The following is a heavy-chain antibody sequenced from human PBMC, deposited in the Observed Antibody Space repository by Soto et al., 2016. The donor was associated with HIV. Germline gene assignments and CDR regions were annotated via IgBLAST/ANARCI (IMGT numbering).Heavy chain of an antibody. D-gene: IGHD1-7*01. J-gene: IGHJ6*03. V-gene: IGHV3-21*01. CDR3: ARDPRTTNYYYYMDV. Sequence: EVQLVESGGGLVKPGGSLRLSCAASGFIFSSYSMNWVRQAPGKGLEWVSSISSSSSYTYYAGSVKGRFTISRDNAKNSLYLQMNSLRAEDTAVYYCARDPRTTNYYYYMDVWGKGTTVTVSS. CDR1: GFIFSSYS. CDR2: ISSSSSYT.